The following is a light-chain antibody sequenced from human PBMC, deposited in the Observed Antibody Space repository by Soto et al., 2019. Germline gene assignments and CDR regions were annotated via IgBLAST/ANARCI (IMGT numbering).Light chain of an antibody. V-gene: IGKV4-1*01. CDR3: QQSETWTHT. CDR2: WAS. Sequence: DIVMTQSPDSLAVSLGERATINCKSSQSVLYSSNTKNYLAWYQQKPGQPPKLLIYWASTRESGVPDRFSGSGSGTDFTLTISSLQAEDVAVYYCQQSETWTHTFGQGTKLEIK. J-gene: IGKJ2*01. CDR1: QSVLYSSNTKNY.